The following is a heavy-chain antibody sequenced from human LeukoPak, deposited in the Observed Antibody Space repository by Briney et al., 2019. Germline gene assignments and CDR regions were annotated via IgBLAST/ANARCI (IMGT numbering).Heavy chain of an antibody. CDR1: GFTASSDY. CDR2: ISGSGGST. D-gene: IGHD3-10*01. Sequence: GGSLRLSCVASGFTASSDYMSWVRQAPGKGLEWVSAISGSGGSTYYADSVKGRFTISRDNSKNTLYLQMNSLRAEDTAVYYCAKRPSGALDYWGQGTLVTVSS. J-gene: IGHJ4*02. V-gene: IGHV3-23*01. CDR3: AKRPSGALDY.